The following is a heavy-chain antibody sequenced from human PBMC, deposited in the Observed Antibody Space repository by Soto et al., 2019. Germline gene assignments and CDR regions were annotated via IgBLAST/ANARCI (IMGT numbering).Heavy chain of an antibody. J-gene: IGHJ6*02. CDR1: GGTFSSYA. CDR2: IIPIFGTA. V-gene: IGHV1-69*13. CDR3: AREKKPKHYYYYGMDV. Sequence: GASVKVSCKASGGTFSSYAISWVRQAPGQGLEWMGGIIPIFGTANYAQKFQGRVTITADESTSTAYMELSSLRSEDTAVYYCAREKKPKHYYYYGMDVWGQGTTVTVSS.